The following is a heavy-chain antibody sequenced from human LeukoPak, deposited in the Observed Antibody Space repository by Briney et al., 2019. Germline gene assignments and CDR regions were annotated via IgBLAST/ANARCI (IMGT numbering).Heavy chain of an antibody. Sequence: PSQTLSLTCTVSGGSISSGGYYWSWIRQHPGKGLEWIGYIYYSGSTYYNPSLKSRVTISVDTSKNQFSLKLSSVTAADTAVNYCAREMGGYTRFDPWGQGTLVTVSS. J-gene: IGHJ5*02. CDR2: IYYSGST. D-gene: IGHD3-16*02. CDR1: GGSISSGGYY. V-gene: IGHV4-31*03. CDR3: AREMGGYTRFDP.